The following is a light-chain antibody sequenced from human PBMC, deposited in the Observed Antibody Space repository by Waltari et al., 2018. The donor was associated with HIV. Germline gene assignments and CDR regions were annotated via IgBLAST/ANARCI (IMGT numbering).Light chain of an antibody. CDR3: YSTDDSGNPLAV. CDR2: EDN. Sequence: SYELTQPPSVSVSPGQTARITCPGDPFPRKYAFWYQQKSGKAPRLVIYEDNRRPSGIPERFSGSSSGTMATLTISGAQVEDEGDYYCYSTDDSGNPLAVFGGGTQLTVL. V-gene: IGLV3-10*01. CDR1: PFPRKY. J-gene: IGLJ7*01.